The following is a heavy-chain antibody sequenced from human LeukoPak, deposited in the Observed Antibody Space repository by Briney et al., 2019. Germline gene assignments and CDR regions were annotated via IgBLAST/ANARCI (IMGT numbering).Heavy chain of an antibody. V-gene: IGHV4-34*01. J-gene: IGHJ4*02. D-gene: IGHD2-2*01. CDR2: INHSGST. CDR3: AREGSQLLFPY. Sequence: NPSETLSLTCAVYGGSFSGYYWSWIRQPPGKGLEWIGEINHSGSTNYNPSLKSRVTISVDTSKNQFSLKLSSVTAADTAVYYCAREGSQLLFPYWGQGTLVTVSS. CDR1: GGSFSGYY.